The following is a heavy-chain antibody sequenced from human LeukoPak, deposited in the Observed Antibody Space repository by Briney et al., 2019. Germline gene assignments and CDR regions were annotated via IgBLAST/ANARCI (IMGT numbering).Heavy chain of an antibody. CDR2: ISYDGSKK. CDR3: ARDPLVTSGNFDY. J-gene: IGHJ4*02. CDR1: GFTFSRYG. Sequence: GGSLRLSCAASGFTFSRYGTHWVRQAPGKGLEWVAVISYDGSKKDYADSVKGRFTISRDNSKNTLYLQMNSLRVEDTAVYFCARDPLVTSGNFDYWGQGTLVTVSS. V-gene: IGHV3-30*03. D-gene: IGHD3-10*01.